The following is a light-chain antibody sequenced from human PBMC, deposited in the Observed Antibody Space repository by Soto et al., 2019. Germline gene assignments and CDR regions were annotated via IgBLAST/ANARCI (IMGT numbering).Light chain of an antibody. V-gene: IGKV1-39*01. CDR2: AAS. CDR3: QQIYSAPLT. CDR1: QTISSW. J-gene: IGKJ4*01. Sequence: DIQMTQSPSTLSGSVGDRVTITCRASQTISSWLAWYQQKPGKAPKLLIYAASSLRSGVPSRFSGSGSETEFTLSISSLQPEDFATYFCQQIYSAPLTSGGGTKGDI.